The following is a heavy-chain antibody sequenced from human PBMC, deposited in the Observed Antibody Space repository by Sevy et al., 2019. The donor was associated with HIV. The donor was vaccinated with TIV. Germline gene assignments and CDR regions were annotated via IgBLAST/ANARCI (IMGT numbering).Heavy chain of an antibody. V-gene: IGHV3-15*01. D-gene: IGHD3-22*01. CDR2: IKSKIDGETT. CDR1: GFTFNNAW. CDR3: ATAPGYYDSAPFDY. J-gene: IGHJ4*02. Sequence: GGSLRLSCAVSGFTFNNAWMNWVRQAPGTGLQWVGLIKSKIDGETTNYAAPVKGRFTISRDDSKNTLYLQMNSLKIEDTAVYYCATAPGYYDSAPFDYWGPGTLVTVSS.